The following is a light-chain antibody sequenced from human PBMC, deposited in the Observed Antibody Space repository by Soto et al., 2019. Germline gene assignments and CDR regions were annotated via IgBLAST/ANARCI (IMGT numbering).Light chain of an antibody. CDR1: QTVSRS. V-gene: IGKV3-15*01. CDR2: GAS. Sequence: EVVLTQSPATLSVSPGERATLSCRASQTVSRSLAWYQQKPGQAPRLLIYGASTRATGIPGRFSGSGSGTDFTLTISSLQSEVLAVYYCRQYIDWPPYTLGQGTKVEIK. J-gene: IGKJ2*01. CDR3: RQYIDWPPYT.